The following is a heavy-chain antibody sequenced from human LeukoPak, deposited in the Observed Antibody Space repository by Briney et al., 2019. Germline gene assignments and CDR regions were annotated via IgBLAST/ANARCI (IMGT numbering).Heavy chain of an antibody. J-gene: IGHJ3*02. D-gene: IGHD2-15*01. CDR2: ISYDGSNK. CDR3: AREGYCSGGSCSLDAFDI. V-gene: IGHV3-30*03. Sequence: GGSLRLSCAASGFTFSSYGMHWVRQAPGKGLEWVAVISYDGSNKYYADSVKGRFTISRDNSKNTLYLQMNSLRAEDTAVYYCAREGYCSGGSCSLDAFDIWGQGTMVTVSS. CDR1: GFTFSSYG.